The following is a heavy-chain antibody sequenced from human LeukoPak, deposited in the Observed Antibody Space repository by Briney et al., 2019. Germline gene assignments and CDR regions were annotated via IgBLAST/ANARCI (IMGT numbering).Heavy chain of an antibody. CDR3: ARGFYYYDSSGRFDY. CDR2: INPNSGGT. CDR1: GYTFIGYY. Sequence: ASVKVSCKASGYTFIGYYMHWVRQAPGQGLEWMGWINPNSGGTNYAQNFQGRVTMTRDTSISTAYMELSRLTSDDTAVYYCARGFYYYDSSGRFDYWGQGTLVTVSS. D-gene: IGHD3-22*01. J-gene: IGHJ4*02. V-gene: IGHV1-2*02.